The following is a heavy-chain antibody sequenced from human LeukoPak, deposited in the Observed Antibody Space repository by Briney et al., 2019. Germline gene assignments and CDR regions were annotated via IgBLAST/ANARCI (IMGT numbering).Heavy chain of an antibody. J-gene: IGHJ6*04. Sequence: GGSLRLSCAASGFTFRSYGMSWVRQAPGKGLEWVSAISGSGGSTYYADSVKGRFTISRDNSKSTLYLQMNSLRAEDTAVYYCAELGITMIGGVWGKGTTVTISS. CDR1: GFTFRSYG. CDR2: ISGSGGST. CDR3: AELGITMIGGV. D-gene: IGHD3-10*02. V-gene: IGHV3-23*01.